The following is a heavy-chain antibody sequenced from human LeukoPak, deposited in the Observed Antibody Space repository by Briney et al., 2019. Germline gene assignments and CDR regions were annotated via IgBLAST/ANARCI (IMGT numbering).Heavy chain of an antibody. D-gene: IGHD6-19*01. J-gene: IGHJ4*02. CDR1: GYTFSSYS. CDR3: AGEELSSGPSDY. V-gene: IGHV3-48*04. Sequence: GGSLRLSCAASGYTFSSYSMNWVRQAPGKGLEWVSYISSSSSTIYYADSVKGRFTISRDNAKNSLYLQMDSLRAEDTAVYYCAGEELSSGPSDYWGQGTLVTVSS. CDR2: ISSSSSTI.